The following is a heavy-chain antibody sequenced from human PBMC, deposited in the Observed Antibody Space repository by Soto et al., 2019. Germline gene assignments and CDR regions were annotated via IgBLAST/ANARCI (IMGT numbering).Heavy chain of an antibody. J-gene: IGHJ1*01. Sequence: QVQLVQSGAEVKKPGSSVKVSCKASGDTFTNFDRNWVRQATGKGLEWMGGMRANSGDTGHAQKFQGRVSMTRSTSTSTDYMELSSLRADDTAVYYGARYIYGQEFTAWGQGTLVIVSS. D-gene: IGHD5-18*01. CDR2: MRANSGDT. CDR1: GDTFTNFD. CDR3: ARYIYGQEFTA. V-gene: IGHV1-8*01.